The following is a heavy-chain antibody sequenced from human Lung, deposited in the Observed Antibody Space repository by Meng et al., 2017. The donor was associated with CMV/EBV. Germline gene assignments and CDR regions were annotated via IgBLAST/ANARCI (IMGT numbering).Heavy chain of an antibody. Sequence: GESXKISCVASGFIFSDYTMTWVRQAPGKGLEWVSRIRGNGGNAAYADSVQGRFTIFRDNSQNSLYLQMNSLRAEDTALYYCARGAASGVTAQDSWGQGTLVTVSS. D-gene: IGHD2-21*02. CDR2: IRGNGGNA. CDR3: ARGAASGVTAQDS. CDR1: GFIFSDYT. J-gene: IGHJ4*02. V-gene: IGHV3-23*01.